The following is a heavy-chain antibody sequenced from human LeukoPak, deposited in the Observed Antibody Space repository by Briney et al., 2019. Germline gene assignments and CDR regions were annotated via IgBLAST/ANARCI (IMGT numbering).Heavy chain of an antibody. Sequence: GGSLRLSCAPSALTFSIYAMSWARQAPGRGLEWVSSMSGRVGSTYYADYVKGRFTISSDNSKNTLYLQMTSLRAEDTAVYYCAKGPTYSSSWSPITWSWFDPWGQGTLVTVSS. D-gene: IGHD6-13*01. CDR1: ALTFSIYA. J-gene: IGHJ5*02. CDR3: AKGPTYSSSWSPITWSWFDP. CDR2: MSGRVGST. V-gene: IGHV3-23*01.